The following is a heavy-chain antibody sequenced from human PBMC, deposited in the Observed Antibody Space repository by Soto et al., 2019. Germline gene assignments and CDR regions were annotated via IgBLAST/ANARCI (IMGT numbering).Heavy chain of an antibody. CDR1: GFTFSSYA. CDR2: ISGSGGST. CDR3: AKDLSYCSSTSCWGNWFDP. Sequence: GGSLRLSCAASGFTFSSYAMSWVRQAPGKGLEWVSAISGSGGSTYYADSVKGRFTISRDNSKNTLYLQMNSLRAEDTAVYYCAKDLSYCSSTSCWGNWFDPWGQGTLVTVSS. D-gene: IGHD2-2*01. J-gene: IGHJ5*02. V-gene: IGHV3-23*01.